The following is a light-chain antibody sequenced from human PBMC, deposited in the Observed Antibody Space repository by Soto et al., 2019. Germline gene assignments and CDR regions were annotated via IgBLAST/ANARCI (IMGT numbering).Light chain of an antibody. CDR2: GAS. CDR3: QQYSSSPGLFT. Sequence: EIVLTQSPGTLSLSPGERATLSCRASQSVSSSYLAWYQQKPGQAPRLLIYGASSRATGIPDRFSGSGSGTDFTLTISRLEPEDFAVYYCQQYSSSPGLFTFGPGTKVDIK. J-gene: IGKJ3*01. CDR1: QSVSSSY. V-gene: IGKV3-20*01.